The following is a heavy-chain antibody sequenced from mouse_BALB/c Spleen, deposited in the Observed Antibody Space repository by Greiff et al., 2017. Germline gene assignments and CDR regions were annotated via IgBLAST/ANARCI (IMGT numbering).Heavy chain of an antibody. CDR1: GYAFTNYL. CDR2: INPGSGGT. D-gene: IGHD1-1*01. Sequence: VQLQQSGAELVRPGTSVKVSCKASGYAFTNYLIEWVKQRPGQGLEWIGVINPGSGGTNYNEKFKGKATLTADKSSSTAYMQLSSLTSDDSAVYFCARDGSYYYAMDYWGQGTSVTVSS. J-gene: IGHJ4*01. V-gene: IGHV1-54*03. CDR3: ARDGSYYYAMDY.